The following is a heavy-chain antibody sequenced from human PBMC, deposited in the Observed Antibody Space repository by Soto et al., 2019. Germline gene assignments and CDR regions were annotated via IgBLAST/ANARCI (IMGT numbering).Heavy chain of an antibody. D-gene: IGHD3-3*01. CDR1: RGCC. Sequence: RGCCRSIKKKHPGKGLEWIGYIYYSGSTYYNPSLKSRVTISVDTSKNQFSLKLSSVTAADTAVYYCARDRTYYDFWSGTKPYYYYYYGMDVLGQGTTVTVSS. V-gene: IGHV4-31*02. J-gene: IGHJ6*02. CDR3: ARDRTYYDFWSGTKPYYYYYYGMDV. CDR2: IYYSGST.